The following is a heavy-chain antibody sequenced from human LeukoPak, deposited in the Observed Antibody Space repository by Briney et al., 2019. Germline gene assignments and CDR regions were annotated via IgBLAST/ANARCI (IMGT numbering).Heavy chain of an antibody. Sequence: SETLSLTCTVSGGSISGADYYWSWIRQPPGKGPEWIGYIHHSGTTYYNPTLKSRVTISVDTSRTQFSLKLSSVTAADTAVYYRARSNWGYAFDIWGQGTMVTVSS. CDR3: ARSNWGYAFDI. V-gene: IGHV4-30-4*08. CDR1: GGSISGADYY. CDR2: IHHSGTT. J-gene: IGHJ3*02. D-gene: IGHD7-27*01.